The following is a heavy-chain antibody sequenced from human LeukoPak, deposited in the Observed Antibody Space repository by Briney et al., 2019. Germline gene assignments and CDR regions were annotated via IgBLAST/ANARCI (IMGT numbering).Heavy chain of an antibody. J-gene: IGHJ6*02. CDR3: ARDHIESSSVGMDV. Sequence: PSETLSLTCTVSGGSISSGGYYWSWIRQHPGKGLEWIGYIYYSGSTYYNPSLKSRVTISVDTSKNQFSLKLSSVTAADTAVYYCARDHIESSSVGMDVWGQGTTVTVSS. D-gene: IGHD6-6*01. V-gene: IGHV4-31*03. CDR1: GGSISSGGYY. CDR2: IYYSGST.